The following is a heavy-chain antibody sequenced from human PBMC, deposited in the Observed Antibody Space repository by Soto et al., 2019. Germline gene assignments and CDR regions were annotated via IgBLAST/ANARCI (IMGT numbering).Heavy chain of an antibody. CDR3: ARWEQPLFDY. CDR1: GFSVSAYT. D-gene: IGHD1-1*01. V-gene: IGHV3-30*09. Sequence: QVQLVESGGGVVQPGRSLRLSCAASGFSVSAYTVHWVRQAPGKGLEWVAVISSDGNHKYYTDSVKGRFAISRDTSTNTVFPQMSSLGPEDTAVYYCARWEQPLFDYWGQGTLVTVSS. J-gene: IGHJ4*02. CDR2: ISSDGNHK.